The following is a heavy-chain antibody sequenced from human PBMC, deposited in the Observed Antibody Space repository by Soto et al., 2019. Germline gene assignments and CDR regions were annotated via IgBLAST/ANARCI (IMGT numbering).Heavy chain of an antibody. CDR3: AKAGGYSYPNYYYYMDV. V-gene: IGHV3-23*01. D-gene: IGHD5-18*01. J-gene: IGHJ6*03. CDR2: ISGSGGST. Sequence: GGSLRLSCAASGFTFSSYAMSWVRQAPGKGLEWVSAISGSGGSTYYADSVKGRFTISRDNSKNTLYLQMNSLRAEDTAVYYCAKAGGYSYPNYYYYMDVWGKGTTVTVSS. CDR1: GFTFSSYA.